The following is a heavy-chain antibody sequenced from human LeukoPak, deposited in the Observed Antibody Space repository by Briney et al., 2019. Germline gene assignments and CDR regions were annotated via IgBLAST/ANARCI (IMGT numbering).Heavy chain of an antibody. J-gene: IGHJ3*02. D-gene: IGHD3-22*01. CDR3: ARPPTGYDSSGYYYDAFDI. CDR1: GYSFTSYW. V-gene: IGHV5-51*01. Sequence: GESLKISCKGSGYSFTSYWIGWVRQMPGKGLEWMGIIYPGDSDTRYSPSFQGQVTISADKSIRTAYLQWSSLKASDTAMYYCARPPTGYDSSGYYYDAFDIWGQGTMVTVSS. CDR2: IYPGDSDT.